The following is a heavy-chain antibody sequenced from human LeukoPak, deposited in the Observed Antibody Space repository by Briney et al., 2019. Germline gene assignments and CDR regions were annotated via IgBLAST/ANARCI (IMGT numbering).Heavy chain of an antibody. Sequence: KSSETLSLTCTVSGGSISSSYWSWIRQAPGKGLEWIGYIYYSGSTSYNPSLKSRVTISVDTSKNQFSLELTSVTAADTAVYYCARHASRYDSSGYYYFDYWGQGTPVTVSS. CDR1: GGSISSSY. CDR3: ARHASRYDSSGYYYFDY. CDR2: IYYSGST. D-gene: IGHD3-22*01. V-gene: IGHV4-59*08. J-gene: IGHJ4*02.